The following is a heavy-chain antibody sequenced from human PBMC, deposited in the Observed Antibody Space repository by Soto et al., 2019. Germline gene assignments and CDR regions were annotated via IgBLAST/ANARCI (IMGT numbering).Heavy chain of an antibody. CDR3: ARQADYNILTGYFYYFDY. CDR2: IYPGDSDA. CDR1: GYSFTDYW. D-gene: IGHD3-9*01. V-gene: IGHV5-51*01. Sequence: EVRLVQSGPEVKKPGQSLRISCKSSGYSFTDYWIGWVRQMPGKGLEWMGIIYPGDSDARYSPSFEGQVTISVDTSINTAFLRWNSLTASDTAIYYCARQADYNILTGYFYYFDYWGQGSLVTVSS. J-gene: IGHJ4*02.